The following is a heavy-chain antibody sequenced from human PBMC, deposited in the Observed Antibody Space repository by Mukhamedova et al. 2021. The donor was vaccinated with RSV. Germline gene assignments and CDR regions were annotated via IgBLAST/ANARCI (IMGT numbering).Heavy chain of an antibody. Sequence: EYMGWISGYNGNTNYAQKVQGRVTMTTDTSTRTVYMELRSLRSDDTAVYYCARAITTVLGSGDYWGQGTLVTVSS. V-gene: IGHV1-18*01. J-gene: IGHJ4*02. CDR3: ARAITTVLGSGDY. D-gene: IGHD4-11*01. CDR2: ISGYNGNT.